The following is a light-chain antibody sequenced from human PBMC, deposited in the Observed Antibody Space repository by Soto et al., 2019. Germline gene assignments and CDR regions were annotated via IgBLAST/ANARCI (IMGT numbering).Light chain of an antibody. J-gene: IGLJ2*01. CDR3: AAWDDSLNGVV. CDR1: SSNIGSNT. CDR2: SNN. Sequence: QSVLTQPPSASGTPGQRVTISCSGSSSNIGSNTVNWYQQLPGTAPKLLIYSNNQRPSGVPDRFSGSKSCTSASLAISVLQSEDEADDYCAAWDDSLNGVVFGGGTKLTVL. V-gene: IGLV1-44*01.